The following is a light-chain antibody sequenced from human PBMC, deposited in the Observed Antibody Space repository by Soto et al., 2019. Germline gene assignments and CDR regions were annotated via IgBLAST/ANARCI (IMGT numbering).Light chain of an antibody. V-gene: IGKV4-1*01. CDR3: QQYYSAPLT. CDR2: WAS. Sequence: DIVMTHSPDSLAVSLGERATINCKSSQSILSSSNNKNSLTWYQQKPGQPPKLLIYWASTRESGVPDRFSGSGSGTDFTLTISSLQAEDVAVYYCQQYYSAPLTFGGGTKVELK. J-gene: IGKJ4*01. CDR1: QSILSSSNNKNS.